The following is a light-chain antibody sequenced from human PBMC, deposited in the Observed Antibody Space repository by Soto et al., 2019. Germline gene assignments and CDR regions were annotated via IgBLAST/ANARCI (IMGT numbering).Light chain of an antibody. Sequence: EIVLTQSPGTLSLSPGERATLSCRASQSVSSSYLAWYQQKPGQAPRLLIYGASSRATGIPDRFSGSGSGTDFTLTISRLEPEDLAVYYCQQYGSSPGWTFGQGTKVDIK. J-gene: IGKJ1*01. CDR3: QQYGSSPGWT. CDR2: GAS. CDR1: QSVSSSY. V-gene: IGKV3-20*01.